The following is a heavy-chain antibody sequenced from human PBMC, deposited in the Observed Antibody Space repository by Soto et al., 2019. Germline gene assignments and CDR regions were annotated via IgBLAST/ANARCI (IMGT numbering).Heavy chain of an antibody. J-gene: IGHJ2*01. V-gene: IGHV3-23*01. CDR2: ISASGGNI. Sequence: EVQLLEFGGGLARPGGSLRLSCVASGFIFSDYAMTWIRQAPGKGLEWVATISASGGNIEYTDSLKGRFTISRDNSKKTVYLQINGLTADDTAVHYCAKVAGGLGYFDLWGRGTLVTVSS. D-gene: IGHD3-16*01. CDR1: GFIFSDYA. CDR3: AKVAGGLGYFDL.